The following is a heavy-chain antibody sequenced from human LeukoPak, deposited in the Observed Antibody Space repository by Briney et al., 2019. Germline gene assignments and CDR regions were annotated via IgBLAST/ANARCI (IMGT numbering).Heavy chain of an antibody. CDR3: ASQGSGWYEFDY. D-gene: IGHD6-19*01. Sequence: GGSLRLSRAASGFTFSSYEMNWVRQAPGKGLEWVSYISSSGSTIYYADSVKGRFTISRDNAKNSLYLQMNSLRAEDTAVYYCASQGSGWYEFDYWGQGTLVTVSS. CDR1: GFTFSSYE. J-gene: IGHJ4*02. V-gene: IGHV3-48*03. CDR2: ISSSGSTI.